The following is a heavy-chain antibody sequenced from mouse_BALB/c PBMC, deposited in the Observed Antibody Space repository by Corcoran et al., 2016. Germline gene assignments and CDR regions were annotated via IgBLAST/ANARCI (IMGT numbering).Heavy chain of an antibody. CDR3: ARTLGDYAMDY. CDR2: INTYTGEP. Sequence: QIQLVQSGPELKKPGETVKISCKASGYTFTNYGMNWVKQAPGKGLKWMGWINTYTGEPTYADDFKGRFAFSLETSASTAYLQINNLKNEDMATYFCARTLGDYAMDYWGQGTSVTVSS. D-gene: IGHD3-1*01. CDR1: GYTFTNYG. J-gene: IGHJ4*01. V-gene: IGHV9-1*02.